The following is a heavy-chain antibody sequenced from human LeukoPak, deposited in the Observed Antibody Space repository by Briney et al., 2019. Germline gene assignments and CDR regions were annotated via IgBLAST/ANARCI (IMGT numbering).Heavy chain of an antibody. J-gene: IGHJ4*02. V-gene: IGHV3-23*01. Sequence: GGSLRLSCAASGFAFDTYGMTWARQAPGKGLEWVSSISGSGYNTYYADSVKGRFTISRDNSKNTLYLQVNSLRAEDTAIYYCATSTTSFDYWGQGTLVTVSS. CDR1: GFAFDTYG. CDR3: ATSTTSFDY. CDR2: ISGSGYNT.